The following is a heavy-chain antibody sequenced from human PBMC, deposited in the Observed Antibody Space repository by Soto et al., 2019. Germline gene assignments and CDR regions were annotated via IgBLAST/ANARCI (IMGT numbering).Heavy chain of an antibody. J-gene: IGHJ6*02. Sequence: GGSLRLSCAASGFTFSSYAMHWVRQAPGKGLEWVAVISYDGSNKYYADSVKGRFTISRDNSKNTLYLQMNSLRAEDTAVYYCARAAPYSSGWYYYYYGMDVWGQGTTVTVSS. CDR1: GFTFSSYA. D-gene: IGHD6-19*01. CDR3: ARAAPYSSGWYYYYYGMDV. V-gene: IGHV3-30-3*01. CDR2: ISYDGSNK.